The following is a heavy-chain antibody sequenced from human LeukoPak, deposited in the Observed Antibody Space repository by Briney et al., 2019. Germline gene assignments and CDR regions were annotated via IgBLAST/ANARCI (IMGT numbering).Heavy chain of an antibody. CDR3: ARALDIVVVPAAIMGY. CDR2: IIPIFGTA. J-gene: IGHJ4*02. D-gene: IGHD2-2*03. V-gene: IGHV1-69*13. CDR1: GGAFSSYA. Sequence: SVTVSCKASGGAFSSYAISWVRQAPGQGLEWMGGIIPIFGTASYAQKFQGRVTITADESTSTAYMELSSLRSEDTAVYYCARALDIVVVPAAIMGYWGQGTLVTVSS.